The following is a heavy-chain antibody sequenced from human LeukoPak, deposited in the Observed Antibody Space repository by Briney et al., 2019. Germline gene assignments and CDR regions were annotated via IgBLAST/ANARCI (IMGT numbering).Heavy chain of an antibody. Sequence: PGGSLRLSCAASGFTFSSYGMSWVRQPPGKGLEWVSDISSSGGHTYYADSVKGRFTISRDNSKNTLYLQMNSLRAEDTAMYYCARVTDGGAYWGQGTLVTVSS. CDR2: ISSSGGHT. V-gene: IGHV3-23*01. J-gene: IGHJ4*02. CDR1: GFTFSSYG. D-gene: IGHD3-16*01. CDR3: ARVTDGGAY.